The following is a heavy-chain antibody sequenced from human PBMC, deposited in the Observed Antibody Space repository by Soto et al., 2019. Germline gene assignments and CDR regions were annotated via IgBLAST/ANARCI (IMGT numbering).Heavy chain of an antibody. V-gene: IGHV1-69*01. CDR3: ARVDYYDTRGYTRGLFDP. D-gene: IGHD3-22*01. J-gene: IGHJ5*02. Sequence: QVQLVQSGAEVKKPGSSVKVSCKASGGTFSTYAISWVRQAPGRGLEWMGGIIPLFRTANYAQKFQGRVTITADASKSTAYMELSSLRSEDTAVYYCARVDYYDTRGYTRGLFDPWGQGTLVTVAS. CDR1: GGTFSTYA. CDR2: IIPLFRTA.